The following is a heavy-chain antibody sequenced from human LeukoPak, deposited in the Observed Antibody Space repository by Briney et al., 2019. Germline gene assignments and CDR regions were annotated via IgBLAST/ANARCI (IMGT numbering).Heavy chain of an antibody. Sequence: SETLSLTCTVSGDSMTYSYWSWIRQPPGNGLEWLGNIYLSVITKSNPSLKSRVTISLDTSKNQLSLRLTSVTAADTAVYYCASSTYYYDSSGYFPPDYWAREPWSPSPQ. CDR2: IYLSVIT. J-gene: IGHJ4*02. D-gene: IGHD3-22*01. V-gene: IGHV4-59*08. CDR3: ASSTYYYDSSGYFPPDY. CDR1: GDSMTYSY.